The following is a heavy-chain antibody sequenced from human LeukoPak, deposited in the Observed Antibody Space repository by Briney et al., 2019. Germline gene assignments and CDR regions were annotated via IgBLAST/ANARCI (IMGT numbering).Heavy chain of an antibody. CDR2: ISASSTYI. Sequence: GGSLRLSCAASGFTFGDYAMNWVRQAPGKGLEWVSSISASSTYIYYADSLKGRFTISRDDAKNSLYLQMNSLRAEDTAVYYCARCRYYGFDYWGQGTLVTVSS. V-gene: IGHV3-21*01. D-gene: IGHD3-10*01. CDR3: ARCRYYGFDY. CDR1: GFTFGDYA. J-gene: IGHJ4*02.